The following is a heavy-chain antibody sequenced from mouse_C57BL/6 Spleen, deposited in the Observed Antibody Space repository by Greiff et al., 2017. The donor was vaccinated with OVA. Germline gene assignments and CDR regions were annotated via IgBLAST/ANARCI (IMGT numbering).Heavy chain of an antibody. D-gene: IGHD3-2*02. CDR3: QTAQATYPY. V-gene: IGHV1-15*01. J-gene: IGHJ2*01. Sequence: QVQLQQPGAELVMPGASVKLSCKASGYTFTSYWMHWVKQTPVHGLEWIGAIDPETGGTAYNQKFKGKAILTADKSSSTAYMELRSLTSEDSAVYYCQTAQATYPYWGQGTTLTVSS. CDR2: IDPETGGT. CDR1: GYTFTSYW.